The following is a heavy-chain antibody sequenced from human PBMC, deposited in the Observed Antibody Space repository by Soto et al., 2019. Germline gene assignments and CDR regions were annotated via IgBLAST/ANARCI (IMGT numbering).Heavy chain of an antibody. J-gene: IGHJ6*03. V-gene: IGHV3-23*01. CDR3: AKEVYDFRSGYHDYMDV. D-gene: IGHD3-3*01. CDR2: ISGSGGST. Sequence: GGSLRLSCAASGFTFISYAMSWVRQAPWKGLEWVSAISGSGGSTYYADSVKGRFTISRDNSKNTLYLQMNSLRAEDTAVYYCAKEVYDFRSGYHDYMDVWGKGTTVTVSS. CDR1: GFTFISYA.